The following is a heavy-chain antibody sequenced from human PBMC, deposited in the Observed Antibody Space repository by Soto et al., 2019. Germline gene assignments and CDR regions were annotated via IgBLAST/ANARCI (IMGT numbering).Heavy chain of an antibody. V-gene: IGHV3-30*18. CDR2: ISYDGNNE. CDR1: GFTFSTYG. D-gene: IGHD5-18*01. Sequence: QVQIVESGGGVVQPGKSLRLSCTASGFTFSTYGMHWVRQTPGKGLEWVAAISYDGNNEYYADSVKGRFTISRDNSKSTLYLEMNSLRAEDTATYYCVKQDRTRGYSYAQLRDPFDYWGQGNLVTVSS. J-gene: IGHJ4*02. CDR3: VKQDRTRGYSYAQLRDPFDY.